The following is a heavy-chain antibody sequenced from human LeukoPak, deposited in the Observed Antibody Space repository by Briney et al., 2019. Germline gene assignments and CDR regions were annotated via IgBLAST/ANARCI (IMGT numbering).Heavy chain of an antibody. V-gene: IGHV3-7*03. D-gene: IGHD3-9*01. Sequence: GGSLRLSCAASGFTFSSSWMTWVRQAPGKGLEWVASINQDGGEIHYVDSVKGRFTISRDNAKNSLYLQMNSLRAEDTAVYYCARDHAYYDILTGPFDYWGQGTLVTVSS. CDR1: GFTFSSSW. J-gene: IGHJ4*02. CDR2: INQDGGEI. CDR3: ARDHAYYDILTGPFDY.